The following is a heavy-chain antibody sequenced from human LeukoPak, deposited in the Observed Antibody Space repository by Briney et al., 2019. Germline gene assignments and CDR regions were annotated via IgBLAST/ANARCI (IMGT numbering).Heavy chain of an antibody. CDR2: IRSDGGNK. CDR3: AKDLWYTSSSEEY. Sequence: GGSLRLSCAASGFRFSGIGMHWVRQAPGKGLDWVAYIRSDGGNKHYADSVKGRFSISRDNSKNTLSLEMNSLRTEDTAVYYCAKDLWYTSSSEEYWGQGTLVTVSS. CDR1: GFRFSGIG. V-gene: IGHV3-30*02. J-gene: IGHJ4*02. D-gene: IGHD6-6*01.